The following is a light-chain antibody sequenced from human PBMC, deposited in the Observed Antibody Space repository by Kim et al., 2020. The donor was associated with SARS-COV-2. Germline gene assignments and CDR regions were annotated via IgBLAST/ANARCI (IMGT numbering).Light chain of an antibody. Sequence: SVSPGKTASITCSGDKLGDKYACWYQQKPGQSPVLVIYQDSKWPSGIPERFSGSNSGNTATLTISGTQAMDEADYYCQAWDSSTVVFGGGNQLTV. J-gene: IGLJ2*01. CDR3: QAWDSSTVV. CDR2: QDS. CDR1: KLGDKY. V-gene: IGLV3-1*01.